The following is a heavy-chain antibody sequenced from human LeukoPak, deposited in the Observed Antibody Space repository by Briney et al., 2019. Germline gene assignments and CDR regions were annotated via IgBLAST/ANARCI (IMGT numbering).Heavy chain of an antibody. CDR3: VRVRRDGSPGAFDI. D-gene: IGHD5-24*01. CDR2: IDNDGSST. V-gene: IGHV3-74*01. CDR1: GCTFSSYC. J-gene: IGHJ3*02. Sequence: GGSLRLSCAASGCTFSSYCMHWVRHVPGKGLVWVSRIDNDGSSTSYADSVKGRFTISRDSAKNTLYLQMNSLRAEDTAVYYCVRVRRDGSPGAFDIWGQGTMVTVSS.